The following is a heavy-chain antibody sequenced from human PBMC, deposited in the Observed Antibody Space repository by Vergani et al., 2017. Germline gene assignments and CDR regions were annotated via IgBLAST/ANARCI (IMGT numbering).Heavy chain of an antibody. V-gene: IGHV3-21*01. J-gene: IGHJ6*03. CDR3: ARDAANEYSSSVYYYDYMDV. Sequence: EVQLLESGGGLVQPGGSLRLSCAASGFTFSSYAMSWVRQAPGKGLEWVSAISSSSSYIYYADSVKGRFTISRDNAKNSLYLQMNSLRAEDTAVYYCARDAANEYSSSVYYYDYMDVWGKGTTVTVSS. CDR2: ISSSSSYI. CDR1: GFTFSSYA. D-gene: IGHD6-6*01.